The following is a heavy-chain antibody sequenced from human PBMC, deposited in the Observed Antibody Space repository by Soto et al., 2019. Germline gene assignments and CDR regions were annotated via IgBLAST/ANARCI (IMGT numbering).Heavy chain of an antibody. CDR1: GFTFDDYA. J-gene: IGHJ6*02. CDR3: AKDFLPRLIAAISLPLVTV. D-gene: IGHD6-6*01. CDR2: ISWNSGSI. Sequence: QAGGSLRLSCAASGFTFDDYAMHWVRQAPGKGLEWVSGISWNSGSIGYADSVKGRFTISRDNAKNSLYLQMNSLRAEDTALYYCAKDFLPRLIAAISLPLVTVWGQGTTVTVSS. V-gene: IGHV3-9*01.